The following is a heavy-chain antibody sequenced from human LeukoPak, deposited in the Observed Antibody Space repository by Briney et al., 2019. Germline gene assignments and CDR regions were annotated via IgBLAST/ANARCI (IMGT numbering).Heavy chain of an antibody. CDR1: GYSFTSHW. Sequence: GESLRISCKSYGYSFTSHWISWVRQMPGKGLEWVGRIAPGDSYTNYSPSFQGHVTISADKSINTAYLQWSSLKASDTAMYYCARHLRAYSSSWYFDYWGQGTLVTVSS. CDR3: ARHLRAYSSSWYFDY. V-gene: IGHV5-10-1*01. D-gene: IGHD6-13*01. CDR2: IAPGDSYT. J-gene: IGHJ4*02.